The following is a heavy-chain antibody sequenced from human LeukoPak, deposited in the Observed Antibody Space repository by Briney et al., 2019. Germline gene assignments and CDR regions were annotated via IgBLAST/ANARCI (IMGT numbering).Heavy chain of an antibody. D-gene: IGHD1-1*01. CDR2: MNPNSGNT. CDR1: GYTFTSYD. V-gene: IGHV1-8*01. J-gene: IGHJ3*02. Sequence: GASVKVSCKASGYTFTSYDINWVRQATGQGLEWMGWMNPNSGNTGYAQKFQGRVTMARNTSISTAYTELSSLRSEDTAVYYCAREGRTKGAFDIWGQGTMVTVSS. CDR3: AREGRTKGAFDI.